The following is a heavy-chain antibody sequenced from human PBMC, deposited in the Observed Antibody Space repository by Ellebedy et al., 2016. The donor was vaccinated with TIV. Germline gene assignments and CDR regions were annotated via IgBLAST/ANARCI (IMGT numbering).Heavy chain of an antibody. CDR2: IYPGDSDT. J-gene: IGHJ4*02. V-gene: IGHV5-51*01. Sequence: GESLKISXKGSGYSFTSYWIGWVRQMPGKGLEWMGIIYPGDSDTRYSPSFQDQVTISADKSITTAYLQWSSLKAPDTAMYYCARRGGDSGYDFPLDYWGQGTLVTVSS. D-gene: IGHD5-12*01. CDR1: GYSFTSYW. CDR3: ARRGGDSGYDFPLDY.